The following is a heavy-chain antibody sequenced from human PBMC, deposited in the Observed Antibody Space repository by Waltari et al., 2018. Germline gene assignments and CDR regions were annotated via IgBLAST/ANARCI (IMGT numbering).Heavy chain of an antibody. CDR1: GFTFSSHW. D-gene: IGHD3-3*01. CDR3: ARDEEWSSDR. V-gene: IGHV3-7*03. Sequence: EVQLVESGGGLVQPGGSLRLSCAASGFTFSSHWMNWVRQAPGKGLDWVDSINKDGSKKFYVDSVRGRFTVSRDNAKNSLYLQMNSLRVDDTAVYYCARDEEWSSDRWGQGTLVTVSS. CDR2: INKDGSKK. J-gene: IGHJ4*02.